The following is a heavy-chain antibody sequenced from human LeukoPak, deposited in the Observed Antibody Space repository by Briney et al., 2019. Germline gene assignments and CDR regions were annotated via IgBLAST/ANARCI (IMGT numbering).Heavy chain of an antibody. CDR2: FNHSGST. Sequence: SETLSLTCAVYGGSFSGYYWSWIRQPPGKGLEWIGEFNHSGSTNYNPSLKSRVTISVDTSKNQFSLKLSSVTAADTAVYYCARERPRPYGRNNWFDPWGQGTLVTVSS. CDR1: GGSFSGYY. V-gene: IGHV4-34*01. CDR3: ARERPRPYGRNNWFDP. J-gene: IGHJ5*02. D-gene: IGHD4-17*01.